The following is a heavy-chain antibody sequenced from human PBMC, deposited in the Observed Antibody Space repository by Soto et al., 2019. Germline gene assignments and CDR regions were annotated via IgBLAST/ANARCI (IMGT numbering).Heavy chain of an antibody. V-gene: IGHV3-9*01. J-gene: IGHJ4*02. D-gene: IGHD3-22*01. CDR2: ISWNSGSI. Sequence: EVQLVESGGGLVQPGRSLRLSCAASGFTFDDYAMHWVRQAPGKGLEWVSGISWNSGSIGYADSVKGRFTISRDNAKNSLYLQMNSLRSEDTAAYYCAKADDSSGYPIDVFDYWGQGTLVTVSS. CDR3: AKADDSSGYPIDVFDY. CDR1: GFTFDDYA.